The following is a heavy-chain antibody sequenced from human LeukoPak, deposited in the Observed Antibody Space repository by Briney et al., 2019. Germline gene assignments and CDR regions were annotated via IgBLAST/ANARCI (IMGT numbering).Heavy chain of an antibody. V-gene: IGHV4-31*03. Sequence: SETLSLTCTVSGGSISSSSYYWGWISQPPGKGLEWIGYIYYSGSTYYNPSLKSRVTISVDTSKNQFSLKLSSVTAADTAVYYCARVPLIYYDILTGPWYFDLWGRGTLVTVSS. CDR3: ARVPLIYYDILTGPWYFDL. J-gene: IGHJ2*01. D-gene: IGHD3-9*01. CDR2: IYYSGST. CDR1: GGSISSSSYY.